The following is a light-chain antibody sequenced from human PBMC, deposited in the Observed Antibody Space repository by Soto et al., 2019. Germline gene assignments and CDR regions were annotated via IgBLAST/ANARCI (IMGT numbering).Light chain of an antibody. CDR3: QQYAGSRST. V-gene: IGKV3-20*01. Sequence: EIVLTQSPGTLSLSPGERATLSCRASQTLSSSYLVWYQQKPGQAPRLLIYGASSRATGISDRFSGSGSGTDFTLTISRLEPEDCAVYYCQQYAGSRSTFGGGTKVEIK. CDR2: GAS. CDR1: QTLSSSY. J-gene: IGKJ4*01.